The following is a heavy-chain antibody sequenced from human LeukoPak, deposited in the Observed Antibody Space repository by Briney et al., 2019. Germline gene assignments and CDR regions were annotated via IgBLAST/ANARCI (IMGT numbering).Heavy chain of an antibody. CDR2: ISYDGSNK. CDR3: AKSGSIVAVIASIFDY. V-gene: IGHV3-30*18. D-gene: IGHD2-21*01. CDR1: GFTFSSYG. Sequence: GGSLRLSCAASGFTFSSYGMHWVRQAPGKGLEWVAVISYDGSNKYYADSVKGRFTISRDNSKNTLYLQMNSLRAEDTAVYYCAKSGSIVAVIASIFDYWGQGTLVTVSS. J-gene: IGHJ4*02.